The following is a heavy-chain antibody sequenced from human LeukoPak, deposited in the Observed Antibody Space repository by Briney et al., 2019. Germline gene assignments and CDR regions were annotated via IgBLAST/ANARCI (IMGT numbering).Heavy chain of an antibody. D-gene: IGHD1-26*01. CDR1: GFPVGSNY. CDR2: LYGGGNQ. V-gene: IGHV3-53*01. CDR3: ARVGGSYSNWFDP. Sequence: AGGSLRLSCVASGFPVGSNYMTWIRQAPGKGLEWVSSLYGGGNQYYADSVMGRFSVSRDTSKSTLYLQMDSLRVEDTAVYYCARVGGSYSNWFDPWGQGTLVTVSS. J-gene: IGHJ5*02.